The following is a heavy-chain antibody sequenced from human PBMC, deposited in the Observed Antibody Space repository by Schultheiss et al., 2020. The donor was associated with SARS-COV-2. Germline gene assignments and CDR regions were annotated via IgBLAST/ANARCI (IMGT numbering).Heavy chain of an antibody. Sequence: SETLSLTCAVSGYSISSGYYWGWIRQPPGKGLEWIGEINHSGSTNYNPSLKSRVTISVDTSKNQFSLKLSSVTAADTAVYYCARRRGGLWFRADGMDVWGQGTTVT. D-gene: IGHD3-10*01. J-gene: IGHJ6*02. V-gene: IGHV4-38-2*01. CDR3: ARRRGGLWFRADGMDV. CDR2: INHSGST. CDR1: GYSISSGYY.